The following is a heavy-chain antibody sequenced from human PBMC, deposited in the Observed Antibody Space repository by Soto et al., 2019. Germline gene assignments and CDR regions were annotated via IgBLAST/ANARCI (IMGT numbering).Heavy chain of an antibody. CDR3: GRKRPDGSRLDP. V-gene: IGHV4-30-4*01. Sequence: QVQLQESGPGLVKPSQTLSLTCTVSGGSISSGDYYWSWIRQPPGKGLEWIGYIYYSGSTYYNPSLKIRVTISVDTSKNQSSLKLSSVTPPDTAVYYSGRKRPDGSRLDPWGQGTLVTVSS. D-gene: IGHD6-13*01. J-gene: IGHJ5*02. CDR2: IYYSGST. CDR1: GGSISSGDYY.